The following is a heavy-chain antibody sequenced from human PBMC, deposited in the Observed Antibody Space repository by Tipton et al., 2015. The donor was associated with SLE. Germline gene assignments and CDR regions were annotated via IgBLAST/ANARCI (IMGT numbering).Heavy chain of an antibody. CDR1: GGSFSGYY. D-gene: IGHD5-18*01. V-gene: IGHV4-34*01. CDR2: INHSGST. CDR3: ARLSWIQLFDY. J-gene: IGHJ4*02. Sequence: TLSLTCAVYGGSFSGYYWSWIRQPPGKGLEWIGEINHSGSTNYNPSLKSRVTISVDTSENQFSLKLSSVTAADTAVYYCARLSWIQLFDYWGQGTLVTVSS.